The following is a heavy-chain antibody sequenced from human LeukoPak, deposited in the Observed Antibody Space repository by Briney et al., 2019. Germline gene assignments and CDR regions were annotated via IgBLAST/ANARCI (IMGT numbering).Heavy chain of an antibody. J-gene: IGHJ4*02. CDR3: ARGNDFWSGYRRYYFDY. CDR1: GYSFTSYW. CDR2: IYPGDSDT. V-gene: IGHV5-51*01. Sequence: GESLKISCKGSGYSFTSYWIGWVRQMPGKGLEGMGIIYPGDSDTRYSPSFQGQVTISADKSISTAYLQWSSLKASDTAMYYCARGNDFWSGYRRYYFDYWGQGTLVTVSS. D-gene: IGHD3-3*01.